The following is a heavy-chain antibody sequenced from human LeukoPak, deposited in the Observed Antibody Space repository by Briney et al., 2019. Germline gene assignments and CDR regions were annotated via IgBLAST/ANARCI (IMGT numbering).Heavy chain of an antibody. V-gene: IGHV4-59*01. CDR2: IYYSGST. Sequence: SETLSLTCTVSGGSISSYYWSWIRQPPGKGLEWIGNIYYSGSTNYNPSLKSRVTISVDTSKNQFSLKLSSVTAADTAVYYCAREEGLYYYGSGSHTQGAFDIWGQGTMVTVSS. D-gene: IGHD3-10*01. CDR1: GGSISSYY. CDR3: AREEGLYYYGSGSHTQGAFDI. J-gene: IGHJ3*02.